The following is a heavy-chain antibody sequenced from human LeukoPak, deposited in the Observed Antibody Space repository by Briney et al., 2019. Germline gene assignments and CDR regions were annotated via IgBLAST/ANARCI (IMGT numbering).Heavy chain of an antibody. D-gene: IGHD2-8*01. CDR3: ARASGTINDAFDI. Sequence: GGSLRLSCAASGFTFSSYSMNWVRQAPGKGLEWVSYISSSSSTIDYADSVKGRFTISRDNAKNSLYLQMNSLRAEDTAVYYCARASGTINDAFDIWGQGTMVTVSS. CDR2: ISSSSSTI. V-gene: IGHV3-48*01. CDR1: GFTFSSYS. J-gene: IGHJ3*02.